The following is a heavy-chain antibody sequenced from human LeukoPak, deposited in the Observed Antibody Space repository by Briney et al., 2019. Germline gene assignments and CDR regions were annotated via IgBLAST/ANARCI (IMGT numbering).Heavy chain of an antibody. J-gene: IGHJ4*02. V-gene: IGHV1-18*01. CDR1: GYTFFSYG. Sequence: ASVKVSCKASGYTFFSYGISWVRQAPGQGLEWMGWISAYNDNTNYAQKLQGRVTMTTDTSTSTAYMELRSLRSDDTAVYYCARVHYDILTGYSYFDYWGQGTLVTVSS. CDR3: ARVHYDILTGYSYFDY. CDR2: ISAYNDNT. D-gene: IGHD3-9*01.